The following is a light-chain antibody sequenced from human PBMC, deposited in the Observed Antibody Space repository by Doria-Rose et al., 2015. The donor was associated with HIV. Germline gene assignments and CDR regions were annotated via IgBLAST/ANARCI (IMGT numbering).Light chain of an antibody. J-gene: IGKJ1*01. Sequence: TQSPGTLSLSPGERATLSCRAGQSFSSTYLAWYQQKPGQAPSLLICDGSTRATGIPDRFSASGSVTDFTLTINRLEPEDFALYYCHQYGTSWTFGQGTKAEI. CDR3: HQYGTSWT. CDR2: DGS. V-gene: IGKV3-20*01. CDR1: QSFSSTY.